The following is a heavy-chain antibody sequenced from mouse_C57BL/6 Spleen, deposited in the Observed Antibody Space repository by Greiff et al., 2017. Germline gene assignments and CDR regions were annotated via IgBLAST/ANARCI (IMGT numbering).Heavy chain of an antibody. CDR2: IDPSDSET. J-gene: IGHJ1*03. V-gene: IGHV1-52*01. CDR1: GYTFTSYW. CDR3: ARDYYGSSYTWYFDV. Sequence: QVQLQQPGAELVRPGSSVKLSCKASGYTFTSYWMHWVKQRPIQGLEWIGNIDPSDSETHYNQKFKDKATLTVDKSSSTAYMQLSSLTSEDSAVYYWARDYYGSSYTWYFDVWGTGTTVTVSS. D-gene: IGHD1-1*01.